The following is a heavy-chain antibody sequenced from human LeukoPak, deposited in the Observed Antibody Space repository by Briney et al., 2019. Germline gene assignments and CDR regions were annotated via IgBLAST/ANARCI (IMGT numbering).Heavy chain of an antibody. D-gene: IGHD1-26*01. CDR1: GFSFSTYA. CDR3: TTDLVGATTDLDY. CDR2: IKSKTDGGTT. J-gene: IGHJ4*02. V-gene: IGHV3-15*01. Sequence: GGSLRLSCAASGFSFSTYAMNWVRQAPGKGLEWVGRIKSKTDGGTTDYAAPVKGRFTISRDDSKNTLYLQMNSLKTEDTAVYYCTTDLVGATTDLDYWGQGTLVTVSS.